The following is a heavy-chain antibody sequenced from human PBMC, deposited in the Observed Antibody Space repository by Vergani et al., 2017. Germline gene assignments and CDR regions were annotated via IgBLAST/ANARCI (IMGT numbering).Heavy chain of an antibody. Sequence: QVQLQQWGAGLLKPSETLSLTCAVSGGSFSGYYWSWIRQPPGQGLEWIGEINHSGSTNYNPSLKSRVTISVDTSKNQISLKLSSVTAADTAVYYCARGRRGIYCSSTSCPRRYWFDPWGQGTLVTVSS. V-gene: IGHV4-34*01. CDR3: ARGRRGIYCSSTSCPRRYWFDP. D-gene: IGHD2-2*01. CDR1: GGSFSGYY. CDR2: INHSGST. J-gene: IGHJ5*02.